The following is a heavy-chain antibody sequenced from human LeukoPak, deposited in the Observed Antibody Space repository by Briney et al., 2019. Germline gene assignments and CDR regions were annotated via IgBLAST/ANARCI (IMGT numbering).Heavy chain of an antibody. D-gene: IGHD1-26*01. CDR3: ARRIPGSYYHWFDP. Sequence: SETLSLTCTVSGYSISSGYYWGWIRQPPGKGLEWIGSIYHSGSTYSNPSLKSRVTISVDTSKNQFSLKLSSVTAADTAVYYCARRIPGSYYHWFDPWGQGTLVTVSS. J-gene: IGHJ5*02. CDR2: IYHSGST. V-gene: IGHV4-38-2*02. CDR1: GYSISSGYY.